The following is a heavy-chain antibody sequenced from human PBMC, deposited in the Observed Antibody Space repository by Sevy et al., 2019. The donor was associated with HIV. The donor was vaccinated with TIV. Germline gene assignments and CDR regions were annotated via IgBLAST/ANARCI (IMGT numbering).Heavy chain of an antibody. CDR3: AKGDRGGDYYYYYMDV. D-gene: IGHD3-10*01. Sequence: GGSLRLSCAASGFTFSSYAMSWVRQAPGKGLEWVSAISGSGGSTYYADSVKGRFTISRDNSKNTRYLQMNSLRAEDTAVYYCAKGDRGGDYYYYYMDVWGKGTTVTVSS. J-gene: IGHJ6*03. CDR1: GFTFSSYA. CDR2: ISGSGGST. V-gene: IGHV3-23*01.